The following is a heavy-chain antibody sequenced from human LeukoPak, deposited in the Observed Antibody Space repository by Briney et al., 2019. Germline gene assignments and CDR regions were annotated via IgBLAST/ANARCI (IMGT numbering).Heavy chain of an antibody. V-gene: IGHV3-23*01. D-gene: IGHD6-6*01. J-gene: IGHJ3*02. CDR1: GFTFSSYA. Sequence: GGSLRLSCAASGFTFSSYAMSWVRQAPGKGLEWVSAISGSGGSTYYADSVKGRFTISRDNSKNTLYLQMNSLRAEDTAVYYCAKDGGIAARPIDAFDIWGQGTMVTVSS. CDR2: ISGSGGST. CDR3: AKDGGIAARPIDAFDI.